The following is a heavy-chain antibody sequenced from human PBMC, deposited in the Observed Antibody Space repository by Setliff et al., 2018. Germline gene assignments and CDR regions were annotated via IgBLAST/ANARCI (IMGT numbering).Heavy chain of an antibody. V-gene: IGHV4-4*07. CDR3: AREQWLDPPGYYYMDV. Sequence: PSETLSLTCAVYGGSFSGYYWSWIRQPAGKGLEWIGRIYTSGSTNYNPSLKSRVTMSIDTSKNQFSLKLNSVTAADMAVYYCAREQWLDPPGYYYMDVWAKGTTVTVS. CDR2: IYTSGST. J-gene: IGHJ6*03. CDR1: GGSFSGYY. D-gene: IGHD6-19*01.